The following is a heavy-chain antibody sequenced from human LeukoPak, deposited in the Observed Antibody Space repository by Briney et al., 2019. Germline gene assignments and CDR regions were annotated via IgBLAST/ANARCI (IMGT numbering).Heavy chain of an antibody. CDR1: GFSFSDYY. D-gene: IGHD3-22*01. Sequence: GGSLRLSCAASGFSFSDYYMSWIRQAPGKGLEWVSYFSSSGNTIYYADSVKGRFTISRDNAKNSLYLQMNSLRAEDTAVYYCARDQYYYDSSAPPLYWGQGTLVTVSS. CDR2: FSSSGNTI. CDR3: ARDQYYYDSSAPPLY. J-gene: IGHJ4*02. V-gene: IGHV3-11*01.